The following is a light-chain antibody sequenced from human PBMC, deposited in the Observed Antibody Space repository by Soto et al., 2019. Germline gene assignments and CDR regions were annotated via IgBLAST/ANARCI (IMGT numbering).Light chain of an antibody. Sequence: QSALTQPPSASGSPGQSVTISCTGTSSDVGGYNYVSWYQQHPGKAPKLMIYEVSKRPSGVPDRFSSSKSGNTASLTVSGLQAEDEADYYCSSYAGSNNWNFGTGTKLTVL. J-gene: IGLJ1*01. CDR3: SSYAGSNNWN. V-gene: IGLV2-8*01. CDR1: SSDVGGYNY. CDR2: EVS.